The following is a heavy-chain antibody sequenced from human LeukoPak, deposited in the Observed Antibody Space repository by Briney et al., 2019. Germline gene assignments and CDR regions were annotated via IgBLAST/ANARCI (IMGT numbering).Heavy chain of an antibody. CDR1: GFTFSSYA. V-gene: IGHV3-23*01. CDR2: ISGSGAST. Sequence: GGSLRLSCAASGFTFSSYAMSWVRQAPGKGLEWVSSISGSGASTYYADSVKGRFTISRDNSKNTLYLQMNSLRAEDTAVYYCAKDLGSIVGGGYWGQGTLVTVSS. CDR3: AKDLGSIVGGGY. J-gene: IGHJ4*02. D-gene: IGHD1-26*01.